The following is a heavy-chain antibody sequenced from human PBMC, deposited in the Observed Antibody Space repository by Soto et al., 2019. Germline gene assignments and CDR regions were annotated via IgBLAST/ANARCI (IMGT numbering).Heavy chain of an antibody. V-gene: IGHV3-48*01. CDR2: ISSSSSTI. D-gene: IGHD2-15*01. Sequence: HPEGSLRLSCAASGFTFSSYSMNWVRQAPGKGLEWVSYISSSSSTIYYADSVKGRFTISRDNAKNSLYLQMNSLRAEDTAVYYCARGLYCSGGSCQPLDYWGQGTLVTVSS. CDR1: GFTFSSYS. CDR3: ARGLYCSGGSCQPLDY. J-gene: IGHJ4*02.